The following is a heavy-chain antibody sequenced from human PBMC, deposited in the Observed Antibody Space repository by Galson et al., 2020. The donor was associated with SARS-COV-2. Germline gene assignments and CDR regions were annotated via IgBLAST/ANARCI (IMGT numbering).Heavy chain of an antibody. CDR3: ARDFSGIGSGYYPLFDY. Sequence: SVKVSCKASGGTFSSYAISWVRQAPGQGLEWMGGIIPIFGTANYAQKFQGRVTITADKSTSTAYMELSSLRSEDTAVYYCARDFSGIGSGYYPLFDYWGQGTLVTVSS. J-gene: IGHJ4*02. V-gene: IGHV1-69*06. CDR2: IIPIFGTA. CDR1: GGTFSSYA. D-gene: IGHD3-22*01.